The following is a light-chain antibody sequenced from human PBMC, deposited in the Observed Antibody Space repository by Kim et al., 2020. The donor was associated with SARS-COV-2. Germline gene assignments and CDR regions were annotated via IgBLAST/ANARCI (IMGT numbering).Light chain of an antibody. Sequence: VAVVPTVSITSQVYILRSYYATWYQQKPGQAPILVIYGKNNRPSGIPDRFSGSSSGNTASLTITGTQAGDEADYYCNSRYSNDNVVFGGGTQLTVL. J-gene: IGLJ2*01. CDR1: ILRSYY. CDR3: NSRYSNDNVV. CDR2: GKN. V-gene: IGLV3-19*01.